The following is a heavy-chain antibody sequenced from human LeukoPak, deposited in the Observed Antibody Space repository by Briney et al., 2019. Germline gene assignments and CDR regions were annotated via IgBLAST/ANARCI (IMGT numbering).Heavy chain of an antibody. Sequence: SETLSLTCAVSGGSISSGGYSWSWIRQPPGKGLEWIGSIYYSGSTYYNPSLKSRVTISVDTSKNQFSLKLSSVTAADTAVYYCARDRSLSFNAFDIWGQGTMVTVSS. J-gene: IGHJ3*02. CDR2: IYYSGST. CDR1: GGSISSGGYS. V-gene: IGHV4-39*07. CDR3: ARDRSLSFNAFDI. D-gene: IGHD5/OR15-5a*01.